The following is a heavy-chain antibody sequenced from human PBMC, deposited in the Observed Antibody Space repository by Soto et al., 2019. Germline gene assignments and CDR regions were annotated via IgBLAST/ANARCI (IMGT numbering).Heavy chain of an antibody. D-gene: IGHD1-1*01. CDR1: GYTFTSYG. Sequence: QVQLVQSGAEVKKPGASVKVSCKASGYTFTSYGISWVRQASGQGLEWMGWISAYNGNTKYAQKLQGRVTMTTDTSTSTAYMELRGLRSDDTAVYYCARDEAYKWNDGGWFDPWGQGTLVTVSS. J-gene: IGHJ5*02. CDR3: ARDEAYKWNDGGWFDP. V-gene: IGHV1-18*01. CDR2: ISAYNGNT.